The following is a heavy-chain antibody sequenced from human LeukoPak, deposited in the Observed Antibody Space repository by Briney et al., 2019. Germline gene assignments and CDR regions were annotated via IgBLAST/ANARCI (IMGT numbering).Heavy chain of an antibody. CDR1: GFTFSSYA. Sequence: GGSLRLSCAPSGFTFSSYAMSWVRPAPGKGLEWVSAISGIGGSTYYADSVKGRFTISRDTSKKTLYLQMNRVRAQGTALYYCARKVIRRGYFDYGGQGTLVTVSS. CDR3: ARKVIRRGYFDY. V-gene: IGHV3-23*01. CDR2: ISGIGGST. D-gene: IGHD3-10*01. J-gene: IGHJ4*02.